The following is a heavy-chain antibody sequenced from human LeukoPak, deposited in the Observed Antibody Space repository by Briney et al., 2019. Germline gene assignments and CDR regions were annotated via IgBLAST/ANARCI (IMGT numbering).Heavy chain of an antibody. D-gene: IGHD3-3*02. CDR2: IYSGGST. CDR3: ARELDYYYYYYMDV. Sequence: GGSLRLSCAASGFTVSSNYMSWVRQAPGKGLEWVSVIYSGGSTYYADSVKGRFTISRDNSKNTLYLQMNSLRAEDTAVYYCARELDYYYYYYMDVWGKGTTVTVSS. J-gene: IGHJ6*03. CDR1: GFTVSSNY. V-gene: IGHV3-66*02.